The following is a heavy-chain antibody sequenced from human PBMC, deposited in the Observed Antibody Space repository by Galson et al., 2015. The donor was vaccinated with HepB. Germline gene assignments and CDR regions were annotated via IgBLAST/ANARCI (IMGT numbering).Heavy chain of an antibody. J-gene: IGHJ4*02. CDR1: GVSVSSGSYY. CDR3: AKQGGGIMFGGVGPLPDY. V-gene: IGHV4-61*03. CDR2: IYNSGST. Sequence: ETLSLTCTVSGVSVSSGSYYWTWIRQPPGKGLEWIGYIYNSGSTNYSPSLKSRVIISVDKSKNHFNLRLSSVTAADTAVYYCAKQGGGIMFGGVGPLPDYWGQGTLVTVSS. D-gene: IGHD3-16*01.